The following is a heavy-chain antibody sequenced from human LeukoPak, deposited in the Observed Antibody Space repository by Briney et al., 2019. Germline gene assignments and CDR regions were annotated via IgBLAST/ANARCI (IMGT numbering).Heavy chain of an antibody. D-gene: IGHD3-10*01. V-gene: IGHV3-30-3*01. Sequence: GGSLRLSCAASRFTFSTNAMHWVRQAPGKGLEWVAVTSYDESHKYYADSVKGRFTISRDTANNTLYLQMNSLRAEDTAVYYCARDNVYGSGTEYWGQGTLVTVSS. CDR3: ARDNVYGSGTEY. CDR1: RFTFSTNA. CDR2: TSYDESHK. J-gene: IGHJ4*02.